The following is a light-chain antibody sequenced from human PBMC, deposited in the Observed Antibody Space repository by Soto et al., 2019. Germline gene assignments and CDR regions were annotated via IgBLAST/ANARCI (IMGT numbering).Light chain of an antibody. J-gene: IGLJ2*01. V-gene: IGLV7-46*01. CDR3: LLAMV. Sequence: QAVVTQEPSLTVSPGGTVTLTCGCSTGSVTSGHYLYWFQQKPGQAPRTLIYDTSIKHSWTPARFSGSLLGGKAALALAGAQPEDEAEYYCLLAMVFGGGTKLTVL. CDR1: TGSVTSGHY. CDR2: DTS.